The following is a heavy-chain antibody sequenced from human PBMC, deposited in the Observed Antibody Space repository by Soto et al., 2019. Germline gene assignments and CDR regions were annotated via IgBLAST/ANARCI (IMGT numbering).Heavy chain of an antibody. D-gene: IGHD3-22*01. CDR3: ARDQYYYDSSGSYYYGMDV. CDR1: GGTFSSYA. CDR2: IIPIFGTA. J-gene: IGHJ6*02. V-gene: IGHV1-69*13. Sequence: SVKVSCKASGGTFSSYAISWVRQAPGQGLEWMGGIIPIFGTANYAQKFQGRVTITADESTSTAYMELSSLRSEDTAVYYCARDQYYYDSSGSYYYGMDVWGQGTTVTVSS.